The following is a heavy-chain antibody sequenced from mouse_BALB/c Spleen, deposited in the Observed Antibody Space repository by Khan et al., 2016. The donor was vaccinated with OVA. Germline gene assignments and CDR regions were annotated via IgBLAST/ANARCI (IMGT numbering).Heavy chain of an antibody. CDR1: GYSITNNYA. CDR3: ARGNYYGYYFDY. V-gene: IGHV3-2*02. J-gene: IGHJ2*01. CDR2: ISYSGST. D-gene: IGHD1-1*01. Sequence: EVQLVETGPGLVKPSQSLSLTCTVTGYSITNNYAWNWIRQFPGNKLEWMGYISYSGSTNYNPSLKSRISITRDTSKNQFFLQLNSVTTEDTATYYCARGNYYGYYFDYWGQGPTLTVSS.